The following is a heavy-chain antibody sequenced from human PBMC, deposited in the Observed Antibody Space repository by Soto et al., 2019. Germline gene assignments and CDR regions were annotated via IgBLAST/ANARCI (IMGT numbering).Heavy chain of an antibody. CDR3: TTAELDSGTGFDY. Sequence: GGSLRLSCAASGFTFSNAWMSWVRQAPGKGLEWVGRIKSKTDGGTTDYAAPVKGRFTISRDDSKNTLYLQMNSLKTEDTAVYYCTTAELDSGTGFDYWGQGTLVTVSS. J-gene: IGHJ4*02. D-gene: IGHD3-9*01. CDR2: IKSKTDGGTT. CDR1: GFTFSNAW. V-gene: IGHV3-15*01.